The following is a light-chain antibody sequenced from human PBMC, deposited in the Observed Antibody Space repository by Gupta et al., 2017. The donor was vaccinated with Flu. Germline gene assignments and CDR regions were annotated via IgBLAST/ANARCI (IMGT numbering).Light chain of an antibody. J-gene: IGKJ4*01. V-gene: IGKV2-28*01. CDR1: QSLLQSNGYNY. CDR3: MQSRQTPNT. Sequence: EIVMTQSPLALSVTLGEPASISCRSSQSLLQSNGYNYLDWYVQKPGQSPQLVIYLGSTRPSGVPDRFSGSGAGTYFTLEISRVRSEDVGIYFCMQSRQTPNTFGGGTRVDIK. CDR2: LGS.